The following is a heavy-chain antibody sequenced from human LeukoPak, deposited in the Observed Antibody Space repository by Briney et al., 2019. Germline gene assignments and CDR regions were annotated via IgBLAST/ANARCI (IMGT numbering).Heavy chain of an antibody. Sequence: GGSLRLSCAASGFTFSSYEMNWVRQAPGKGREWVSYISSSGSTIYYADSVKGRFTISRDNAKNSLYLQMNSLRAEDTAVYYCARVWGAVAGTIPLDYWGQGTLVTVSS. CDR3: ARVWGAVAGTIPLDY. CDR1: GFTFSSYE. J-gene: IGHJ4*02. CDR2: ISSSGSTI. D-gene: IGHD6-19*01. V-gene: IGHV3-48*03.